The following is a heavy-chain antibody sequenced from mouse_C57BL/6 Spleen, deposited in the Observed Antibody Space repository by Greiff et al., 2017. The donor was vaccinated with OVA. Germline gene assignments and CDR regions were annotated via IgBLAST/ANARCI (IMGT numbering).Heavy chain of an antibody. CDR1: GFTFSDYY. Sequence: VESEGGLVQPGSSMKLSCTASGFTFSDYYMAWVRQVPEKGLEWVANINYDGSSTYYLDSLKSRFIISRDNAKNILYLQMSSLKSEDTATYYCARDLLPVYYAMDYWGQGTSVTVSS. CDR2: INYDGSST. J-gene: IGHJ4*01. V-gene: IGHV5-16*01. D-gene: IGHD2-1*01. CDR3: ARDLLPVYYAMDY.